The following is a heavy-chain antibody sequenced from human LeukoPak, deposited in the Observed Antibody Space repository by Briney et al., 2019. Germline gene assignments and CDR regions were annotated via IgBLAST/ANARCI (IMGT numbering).Heavy chain of an antibody. V-gene: IGHV3-30*18. CDR1: GFTFSSYG. CDR3: AKVEQWLALDY. CDR2: ISYDGSNK. J-gene: IGHJ4*02. D-gene: IGHD6-19*01. Sequence: GRSLRLSCAASGFTFSSYGMHWVRQAPGKVLEWVAFISYDGSNKYYADSVKGRLTISRDNSKNTLYLQMNSLRAEDTAVYYCAKVEQWLALDYWGQGTLVTVSS.